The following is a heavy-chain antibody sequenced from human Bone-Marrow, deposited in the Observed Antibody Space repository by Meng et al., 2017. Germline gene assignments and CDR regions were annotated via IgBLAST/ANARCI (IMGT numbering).Heavy chain of an antibody. D-gene: IGHD3-10*01. CDR2: ISGSGGST. V-gene: IGHV3-23*01. CDR1: GFTFSSYA. J-gene: IGHJ4*02. Sequence: GGSLRLSCAASGFTFSSYAMSWVRQAPGKGLEWVSAISGSGGSTYYADSVKGRFTISRDNSKNTLYLQMNSLRAEDTAVYYCAKDNPYGSESYYPYYFDYWGQRTLVTVSS. CDR3: AKDNPYGSESYYPYYFDY.